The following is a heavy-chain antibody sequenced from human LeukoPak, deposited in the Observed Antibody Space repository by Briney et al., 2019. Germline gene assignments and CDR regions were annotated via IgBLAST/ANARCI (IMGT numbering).Heavy chain of an antibody. V-gene: IGHV3-48*01. CDR3: SGDGVFPY. J-gene: IGHJ1*01. CDR2: FGISGII. Sequence: GGSLRLSCAASGFAVNTYDMHWVRQAPGEGREWIAYFGISGIIYYADSASGRFTISRDSAKNSLYLQMNGLRVDDTAIYYCSGDGVFPYWCQGTAVTVSS. CDR1: GFAVNTYD. D-gene: IGHD5/OR15-5a*01.